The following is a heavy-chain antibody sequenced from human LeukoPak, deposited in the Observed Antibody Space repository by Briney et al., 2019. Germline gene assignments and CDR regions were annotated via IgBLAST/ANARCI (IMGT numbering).Heavy chain of an antibody. V-gene: IGHV4-34*01. CDR2: VNHSGYT. CDR1: GVSFSTYY. CDR3: ARQLYCSDY. Sequence: PSETLSHTCDVSGVSFSTYYWSCIRQSPEKGLEWIGEVNHSGYTNYNPSLKGRVTISVDTSKNQFSLKLSSVTAADTAVYYCARQLYCSDYWGQGTMVAHSS. J-gene: IGHJ4*02. D-gene: IGHD2-2*01.